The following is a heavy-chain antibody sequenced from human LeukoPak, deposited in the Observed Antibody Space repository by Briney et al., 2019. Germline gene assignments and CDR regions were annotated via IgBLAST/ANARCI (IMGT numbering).Heavy chain of an antibody. CDR1: GGSFSGYY. Sequence: SETLSLTCAVYGGSFSGYYWSWIRQPPGKGLEWIGEINHSGGTNYNPSLKSRVTISVDTSKNQFSLKLSSVTAADTAVYYCANSGGSGAFDIWGQGTMVTVSS. CDR3: ANSGGSGAFDI. V-gene: IGHV4-34*01. J-gene: IGHJ3*02. CDR2: INHSGGT. D-gene: IGHD2-15*01.